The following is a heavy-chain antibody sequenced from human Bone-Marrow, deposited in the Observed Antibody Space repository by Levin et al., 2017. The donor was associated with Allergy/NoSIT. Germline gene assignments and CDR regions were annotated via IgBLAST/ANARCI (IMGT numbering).Heavy chain of an antibody. D-gene: IGHD3-3*01. CDR1: GGSVTSGTFY. CDR3: AGDGGLDARAWFDP. CDR2: IYHTGTT. V-gene: IGHV4-61*01. Sequence: SQTLSLTCSVSGGSVTSGTFYWSWIRQAPGKGLEWIGYIYHTGTTNYNLSLKSRVTMSVDTSKNQFSLNVKSVIAADTAVYYCAGDGGLDARAWFDPWGQGILVTVSS. J-gene: IGHJ5*02.